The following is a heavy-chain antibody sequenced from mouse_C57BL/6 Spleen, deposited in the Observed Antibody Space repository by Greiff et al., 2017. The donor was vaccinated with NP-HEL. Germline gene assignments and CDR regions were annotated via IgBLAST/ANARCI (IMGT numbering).Heavy chain of an antibody. CDR2: ISDGGSYT. CDR3: ARDLYGSSYDWYFDV. D-gene: IGHD1-1*01. J-gene: IGHJ1*03. Sequence: EVKVVESGGGLVKPGGSLKLSCAASGFTFSSYAMSWVRQTPEKRLEWVATISDGGSYTYYPDNVKGRFTISRDNAKNNLYLQMSHLKSEDTAMYYCARDLYGSSYDWYFDVWGTGTTVTVSS. V-gene: IGHV5-4*01. CDR1: GFTFSSYA.